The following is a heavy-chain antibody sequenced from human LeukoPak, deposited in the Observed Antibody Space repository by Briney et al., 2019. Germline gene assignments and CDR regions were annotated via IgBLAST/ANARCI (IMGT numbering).Heavy chain of an antibody. Sequence: PSETLSPTCAVYGGSFSGYYWSWVRQSPGKGLEWIGEINHSGSTNYNPSLKSRVTISVDTSKNQFSLKLSSVTAADTAVYYCARALEGAVAGTPNAFDIWGQGTMVTVSS. J-gene: IGHJ3*02. CDR1: GGSFSGYY. CDR2: INHSGST. CDR3: ARALEGAVAGTPNAFDI. V-gene: IGHV4-34*01. D-gene: IGHD6-19*01.